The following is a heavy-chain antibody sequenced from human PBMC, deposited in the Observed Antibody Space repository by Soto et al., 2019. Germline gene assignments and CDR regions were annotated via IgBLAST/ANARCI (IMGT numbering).Heavy chain of an antibody. Sequence: QVQLQESGPGLVKPSQTLSLTCTVSGGSISSGGYYWSWIRQHPGKGLEWIGYIYYSGSTYYNPSLKSRVTISVDTSKNQFSLKLSSVTAADTAVYYCARDNRGRLPGEGYWFDPWGQGTLVTVSS. V-gene: IGHV4-31*03. CDR1: GGSISSGGYY. J-gene: IGHJ5*02. CDR2: IYYSGST. D-gene: IGHD3-16*01. CDR3: ARDNRGRLPGEGYWFDP.